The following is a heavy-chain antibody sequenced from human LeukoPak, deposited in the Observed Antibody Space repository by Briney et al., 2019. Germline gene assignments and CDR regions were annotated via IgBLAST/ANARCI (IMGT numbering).Heavy chain of an antibody. CDR1: RDSINNYY. Sequence: SETLSLTCTVSRDSINNYYWRWIRQPTGKGLEWIGNIYYTGSTNYKPSLKSRITMSVDTSKNLFSLRLSSVTAADTAVYYCARDGGYYMDVWGKGTTVTISS. CDR2: IYYTGST. V-gene: IGHV4-59*01. CDR3: ARDGGYYMDV. J-gene: IGHJ6*03. D-gene: IGHD3-10*01.